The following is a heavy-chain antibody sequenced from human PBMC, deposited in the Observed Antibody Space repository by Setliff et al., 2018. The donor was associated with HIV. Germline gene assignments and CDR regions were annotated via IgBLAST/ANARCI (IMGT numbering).Heavy chain of an antibody. CDR2: ISSSSYI. CDR3: ARDPNSFGFDP. CDR1: GFTFSSYS. V-gene: IGHV3-21*01. D-gene: IGHD2-21*01. J-gene: IGHJ5*02. Sequence: PGGSLRLSCAASGFTFSSYSMNWVRQAPGKGLEWVSSISSSSYIYYADSVKGRFTISRDNAKNSLYLQMNSLRAEDTAVYYCARDPNSFGFDPWGQGTLVTVSS.